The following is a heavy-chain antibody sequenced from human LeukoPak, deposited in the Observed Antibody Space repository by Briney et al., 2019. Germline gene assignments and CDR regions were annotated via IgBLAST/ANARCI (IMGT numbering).Heavy chain of an antibody. V-gene: IGHV3-15*01. Sequence: GGSLRLSCAASGFTFSNAWMSWVRQAPGKGLEWVGRIKSKTDGGTTDCAAPVKGRFTISRDDTKNTLYLQMNSLKSEDTAVYYCTTESGYEGLFDYWGQGTLVTVSS. CDR2: IKSKTDGGTT. CDR1: GFTFSNAW. D-gene: IGHD5-12*01. J-gene: IGHJ4*02. CDR3: TTESGYEGLFDY.